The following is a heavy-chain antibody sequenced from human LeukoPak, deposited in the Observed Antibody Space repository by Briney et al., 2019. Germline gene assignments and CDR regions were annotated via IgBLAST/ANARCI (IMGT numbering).Heavy chain of an antibody. CDR3: ARVATSLLWFGEFLDY. Sequence: GASVKVSCKASGYTFTSYGISWVRQAPGQGLEWMGWISAYNGNTNYAQKLQGRVTMTTDTSTSTAYMELRSLRSDDTAVYYCARVATSLLWFGEFLDYWGQGTLVTVSS. J-gene: IGHJ4*02. D-gene: IGHD3-10*01. CDR1: GYTFTSYG. V-gene: IGHV1-18*01. CDR2: ISAYNGNT.